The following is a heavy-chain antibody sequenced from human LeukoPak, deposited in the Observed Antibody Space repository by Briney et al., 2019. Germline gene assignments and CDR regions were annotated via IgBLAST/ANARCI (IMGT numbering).Heavy chain of an antibody. CDR3: AKDRAVVVVAYYFDY. J-gene: IGHJ4*02. CDR2: IKQDGSEK. D-gene: IGHD3-22*01. CDR1: GFTFSSYW. Sequence: PGGSLRLSCAASGFTFSSYWMSWVRQAPGKGLEWVANIKQDGSEKYYVDSVKGRFTISRDNAKNSLYLQMNSLRAEDTAVYYCAKDRAVVVVAYYFDYWGQGTLVTVSS. V-gene: IGHV3-7*01.